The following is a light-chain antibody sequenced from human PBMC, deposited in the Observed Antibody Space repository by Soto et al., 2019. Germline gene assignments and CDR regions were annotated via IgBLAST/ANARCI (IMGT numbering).Light chain of an antibody. CDR3: QQTHAVPLT. Sequence: DVQMTQSPSSLSASVGDRVTIACRASQPIGHYLNWYQQKPGEAPKVLIFAASSLRSGVPSRFSGSGYGTDFTLTINNLQPEDSATYYCQQTHAVPLTFGQGTRL. CDR1: QPIGHY. V-gene: IGKV1-39*01. J-gene: IGKJ5*01. CDR2: AAS.